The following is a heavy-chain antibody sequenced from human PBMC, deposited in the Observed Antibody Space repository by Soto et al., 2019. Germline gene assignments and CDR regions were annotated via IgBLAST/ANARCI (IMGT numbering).Heavy chain of an antibody. V-gene: IGHV3-33*01. CDR2: LWYDGSKN. Sequence: QGQLVESGGGVVQPGRSLRLSCAASGFTFTNFAMHWVRQAPGKGLEWVAALWYDGSKNYYADSVRGRFTISRDTPENTLYVQMNSLRDEDTAVYYCARTPATDWYFDLWGRGTLVTVSS. CDR3: ARTPATDWYFDL. CDR1: GFTFTNFA. J-gene: IGHJ2*01.